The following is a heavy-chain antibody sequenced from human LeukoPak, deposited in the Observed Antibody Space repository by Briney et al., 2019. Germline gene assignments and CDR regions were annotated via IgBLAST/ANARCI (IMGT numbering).Heavy chain of an antibody. Sequence: KPSETLSLTCTVSGGSISSSSYYWGWIRQPPGKGLEWIGSIYYSGSTYYNPSLKSRVTISVDTSKNQFSLKLSSVTAADTAVYYCARHLGRLAHAFDIWGQGTMVTVSS. V-gene: IGHV4-39*01. D-gene: IGHD6-19*01. J-gene: IGHJ3*02. CDR2: IYYSGST. CDR1: GGSISSSSYY. CDR3: ARHLGRLAHAFDI.